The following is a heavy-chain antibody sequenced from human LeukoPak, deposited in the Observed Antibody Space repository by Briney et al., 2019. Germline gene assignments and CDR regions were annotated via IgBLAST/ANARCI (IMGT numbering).Heavy chain of an antibody. J-gene: IGHJ6*02. CDR3: ARETPYYYDSSGYYYESLYYGMDV. V-gene: IGHV3-30-3*01. CDR2: ISYDGSNK. CDR1: GFTFSSYA. D-gene: IGHD3-22*01. Sequence: GGSLRLSCAASGFTFSSYAMHWVRQAPGKGLEWVAVISYDGSNKYYADSVKGRFTISRDNSKNTLYLKMNSLRAEDTAVYYCARETPYYYDSSGYYYESLYYGMDVWGQGTTLTVSS.